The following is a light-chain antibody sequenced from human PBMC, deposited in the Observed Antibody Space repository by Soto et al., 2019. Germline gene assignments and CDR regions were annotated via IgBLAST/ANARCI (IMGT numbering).Light chain of an antibody. J-gene: IGLJ1*01. CDR2: RNN. Sequence: QSAPTQPPSASGTPGQRVTISCSGSSSNIGSNYVYWYQQLPGTAPKLLIYRNNQRPSGVPDRFSGSKSGTSASLAISGLRSEDEADYYCAAWDDSLSGSVFGTGTKVTVL. CDR3: AAWDDSLSGSV. CDR1: SSNIGSNY. V-gene: IGLV1-47*01.